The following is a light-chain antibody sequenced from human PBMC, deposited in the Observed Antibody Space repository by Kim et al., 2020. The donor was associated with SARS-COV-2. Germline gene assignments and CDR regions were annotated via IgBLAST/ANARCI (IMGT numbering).Light chain of an antibody. CDR3: QQYHNWPPVT. J-gene: IGKJ5*01. CDR2: GSS. V-gene: IGKV3-15*01. CDR1: QGISIK. Sequence: SPGDRATLSCRASQGISIKLAWYQQKPGQAPRLLMYGSSTRAPGIPARFSGSGSGTEFTLTISSLQSEDFAVYYCQQYHNWPPVTFGQGTRLEIK.